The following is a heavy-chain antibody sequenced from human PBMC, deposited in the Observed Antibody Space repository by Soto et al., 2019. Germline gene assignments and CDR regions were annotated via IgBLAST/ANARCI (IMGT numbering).Heavy chain of an antibody. CDR3: GRRNSGGNWFDP. Sequence: SETLSLTCTVSGGSVTSGTYFWNWVRQPPGKGLEWIGYISYSGNTDYNPSLKSRATISVDTSKTQFSLKLTSLTAADTAVYYCGRRNSGGNWFDPWGPGTLVTVSS. V-gene: IGHV4-61*01. CDR1: GGSVTSGTYF. J-gene: IGHJ5*02. CDR2: ISYSGNT. D-gene: IGHD4-17*01.